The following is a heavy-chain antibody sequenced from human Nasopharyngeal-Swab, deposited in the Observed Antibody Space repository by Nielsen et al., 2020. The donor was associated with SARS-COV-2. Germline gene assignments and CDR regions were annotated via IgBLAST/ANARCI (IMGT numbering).Heavy chain of an antibody. D-gene: IGHD3-3*01. CDR1: GYSFTTYW. J-gene: IGHJ5*02. CDR3: ARLPSPFSSGS. V-gene: IGHV5-10-1*01. Sequence: GESLKISCKGSGYSFTTYWITWVRQLPGKGLEGMGMIAPRDSYTTYSPSFQGHVTISADKSISTAYLQWSSLKASDTAMYYCARLPSPFSSGSWGQGTLVTVSS. CDR2: IAPRDSYT.